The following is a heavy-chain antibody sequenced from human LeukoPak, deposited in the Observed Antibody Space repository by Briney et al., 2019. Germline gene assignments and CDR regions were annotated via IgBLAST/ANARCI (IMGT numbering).Heavy chain of an antibody. CDR2: MNPNSGNT. D-gene: IGHD1-26*01. J-gene: IGHJ5*02. V-gene: IGHV1-8*03. CDR3: AREDTTLDP. CDR1: GYTFTSYG. Sequence: ASVTVSCKASGYTFTSYGISWVRQAPGRGLEWMGWMNPNSGNTGYAQKFQGRVTITRNTSISTAYMELSSLRSEDTAVYYCAREDTTLDPWGQGTLVTVSS.